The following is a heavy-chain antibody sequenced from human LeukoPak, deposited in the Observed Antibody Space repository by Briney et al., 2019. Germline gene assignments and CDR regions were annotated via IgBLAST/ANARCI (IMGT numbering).Heavy chain of an antibody. J-gene: IGHJ3*01. CDR1: GFTFSTYG. D-gene: IGHD3-16*01. CDR2: IWHDGSHK. CDR3: VRGWGSNVYASAFDV. Sequence: PGGSLRLSCAASGFTFSTYGMHWVRRAPGKGLEWVTVIWHDGSHKDYADSVKGRFTISRDNSKNTLYLQMNDLRAEDTAVYFCVRGWGSNVYASAFDVWGQGTMVTVSS. V-gene: IGHV3-33*01.